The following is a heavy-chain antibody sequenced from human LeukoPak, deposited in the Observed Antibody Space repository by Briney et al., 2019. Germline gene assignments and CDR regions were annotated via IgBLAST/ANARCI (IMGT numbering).Heavy chain of an antibody. V-gene: IGHV3-23*01. Sequence: PGGSLRLSCAASGFTFSSYAMSWVRQAPGKGMEWVSAISGSGGSTYYADSVKGRFTISRDNSKNTLYLQMNSLRAEDTAVCYCAKLPAKMTTVTTGYFDYWGQGTLVTVSS. D-gene: IGHD4-11*01. CDR3: AKLPAKMTTVTTGYFDY. CDR2: ISGSGGST. J-gene: IGHJ4*02. CDR1: GFTFSSYA.